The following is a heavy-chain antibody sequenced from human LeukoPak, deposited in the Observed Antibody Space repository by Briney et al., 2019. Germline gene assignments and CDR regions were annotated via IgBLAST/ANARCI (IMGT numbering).Heavy chain of an antibody. J-gene: IGHJ4*02. Sequence: SETLSLTCTVYGGSFSGYYWSWIRQPPGKGLEWIGEINHSGSTNYNPSLKSRVTISVDTSKNQFSLKLSSVTAADTAVYYCARGPDGHDYYGSGSYPIAYNYGGQGALVTVSS. D-gene: IGHD3-10*01. CDR2: INHSGST. CDR3: ARGPDGHDYYGSGSYPIAYNY. V-gene: IGHV4-34*01. CDR1: GGSFSGYY.